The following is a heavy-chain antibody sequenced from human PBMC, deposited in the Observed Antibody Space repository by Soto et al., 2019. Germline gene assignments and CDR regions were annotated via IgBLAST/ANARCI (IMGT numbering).Heavy chain of an antibody. Sequence: SETLSLTCTVSGGYMSSTNWWSWVRQPPGKGLEWIAEIYHSGSTNYNPSLKSRVTISVDKSKNHFSLNLNSVTAADTAVYYCARDGEGSGWYGTYYYGMDVWGQGTTVTVSS. V-gene: IGHV4-4*02. CDR2: IYHSGST. J-gene: IGHJ6*02. D-gene: IGHD6-19*01. CDR3: ARDGEGSGWYGTYYYGMDV. CDR1: GGYMSSTNW.